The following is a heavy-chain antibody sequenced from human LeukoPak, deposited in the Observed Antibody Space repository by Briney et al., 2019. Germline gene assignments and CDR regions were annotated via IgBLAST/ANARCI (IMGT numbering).Heavy chain of an antibody. Sequence: ETLSLTCTVSGGSINTYYWNWIRQPQGQGLEWIGYIYNSGSTTYNPSLKSRVTISLDTSKNQFSLRLSSVTAADTAVYYCARISGGDVFDIWGQGTMVTVSS. J-gene: IGHJ3*02. CDR3: ARISGGDVFDI. CDR1: GGSINTYY. V-gene: IGHV4-59*01. D-gene: IGHD1-26*01. CDR2: IYNSGST.